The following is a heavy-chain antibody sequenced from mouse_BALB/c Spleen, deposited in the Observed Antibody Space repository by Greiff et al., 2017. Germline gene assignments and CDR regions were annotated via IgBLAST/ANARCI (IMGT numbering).Heavy chain of an antibody. CDR2: ISSGSSTI. D-gene: IGHD1-1*01. J-gene: IGHJ4*01. CDR1: GFTFSSFG. V-gene: IGHV5-17*02. Sequence: DVMLVESGRGLVQPGGSRKLSCAASGFTFSSFGMHWVRQAPEKGLEWVAYISSGSSTIYYADTVKGRFTISRDNPKNTLFLQMTSLRSEDTAMYYCARRATVVAADAMDYWGQGTSVTVSS. CDR3: ARRATVVAADAMDY.